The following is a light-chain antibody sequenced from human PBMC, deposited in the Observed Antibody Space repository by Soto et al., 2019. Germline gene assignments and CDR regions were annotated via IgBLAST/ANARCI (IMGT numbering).Light chain of an antibody. J-gene: IGKJ4*01. CDR3: QQYSTWPLT. V-gene: IGKV3-15*01. Sequence: EIVMTQSPVTLSVSPGERATLSCRASQSVTNSYVAWYQQKPGQAPRLLIFGASTRAAGIPARFSGSGSGTEFTLTISSLQSEDFEVYSCQQYSTWPLTLGGGTKVDIK. CDR1: QSVTNS. CDR2: GAS.